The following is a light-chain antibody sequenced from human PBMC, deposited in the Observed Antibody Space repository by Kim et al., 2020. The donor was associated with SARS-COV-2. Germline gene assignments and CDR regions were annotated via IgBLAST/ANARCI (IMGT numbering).Light chain of an antibody. CDR3: QQCDSRTLT. V-gene: IGKV1-33*01. J-gene: IGKJ4*01. Sequence: ASVGDRVTITCQASKDISNYLNWFQHKPGKAPKLLIYDASKLDTGVPSRFSGSGSGTDFTFTISSLQPEDIATYFCQQCDSRTLTFGGGTKVDIK. CDR2: DAS. CDR1: KDISNY.